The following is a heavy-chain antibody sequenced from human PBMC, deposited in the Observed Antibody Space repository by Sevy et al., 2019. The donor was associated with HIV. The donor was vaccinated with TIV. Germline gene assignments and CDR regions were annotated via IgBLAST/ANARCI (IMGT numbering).Heavy chain of an antibody. CDR2: ISGGGGSS. Sequence: GGSLRLSCVASEFRLSNYAMNWVRQAPGKGLEWVSGISGGGGSSYYADSVKGRFTISRDNSKNTLYLQMNSLRAEDTAMYYCAKDLYYDNSLFDYWGQGILVTVSS. CDR1: EFRLSNYA. V-gene: IGHV3-23*01. D-gene: IGHD3-22*01. CDR3: AKDLYYDNSLFDY. J-gene: IGHJ4*02.